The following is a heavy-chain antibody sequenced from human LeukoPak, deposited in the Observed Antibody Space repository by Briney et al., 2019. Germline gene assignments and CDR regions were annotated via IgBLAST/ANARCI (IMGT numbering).Heavy chain of an antibody. J-gene: IGHJ5*02. CDR1: GYTFTGYY. V-gene: IGHV1-2*02. Sequence: ASVKVSCKASGYTFTGYYMHWVRQAPGQGLEWMGWINPNSGGTNYAQKFRGRVTMTRDTSISTAYMELSRLRSDDTAVYYCARTRDYYGSGSYYWNWFDPWGQGTLVTVSS. D-gene: IGHD3-10*01. CDR2: INPNSGGT. CDR3: ARTRDYYGSGSYYWNWFDP.